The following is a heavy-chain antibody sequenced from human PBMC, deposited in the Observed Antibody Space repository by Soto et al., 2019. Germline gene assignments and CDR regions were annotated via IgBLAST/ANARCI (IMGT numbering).Heavy chain of an antibody. CDR3: AREPLGDSSGYGYYYYGMDV. CDR2: TNPSGGST. CDR1: GYTFTGDY. D-gene: IGHD3-22*01. J-gene: IGHJ6*02. V-gene: IGHV1-46*01. Sequence: ASVKVSCKASGYTFTGDYMHWVRQAPGQGLEWMGITNPSGGSTSYAQKFQGRVTMTRDTSTSTVYMELSSLRSEDTAVYYCAREPLGDSSGYGYYYYGMDVWGQGTTVTVSS.